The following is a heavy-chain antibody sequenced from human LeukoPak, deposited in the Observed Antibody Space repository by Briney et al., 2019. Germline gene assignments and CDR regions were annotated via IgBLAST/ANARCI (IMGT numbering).Heavy chain of an antibody. J-gene: IGHJ4*02. D-gene: IGHD2-21*01. CDR2: ISWNSGSI. CDR3: AKDILRLGAFI. CDR1: GFTFSSYS. Sequence: GGSLRLSCAASGFTFSSYSMNWVRQAPGKGLEWVSGISWNSGSIGYADSVKGRFTISRDNAKNSLYLQMNSLRAEDTALYYCAKDILRLGAFIWGQGTLVTVSS. V-gene: IGHV3-9*01.